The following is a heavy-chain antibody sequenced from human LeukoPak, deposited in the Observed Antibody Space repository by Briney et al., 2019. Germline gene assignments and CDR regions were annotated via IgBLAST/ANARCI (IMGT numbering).Heavy chain of an antibody. Sequence: ASVKVSCKASGYTFTGYHMHWVRQAPGQGLEWMGRINPNSGDTNYAQKFQGRVTMTRDTSISTAYMELSRLRSDDTTVYYCARDYCSSTSCLFDYWGQGTLVTVSS. V-gene: IGHV1-2*06. D-gene: IGHD2-2*01. J-gene: IGHJ4*02. CDR2: INPNSGDT. CDR1: GYTFTGYH. CDR3: ARDYCSSTSCLFDY.